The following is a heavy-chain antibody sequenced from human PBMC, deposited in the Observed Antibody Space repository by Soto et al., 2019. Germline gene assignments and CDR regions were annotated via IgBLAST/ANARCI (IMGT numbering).Heavy chain of an antibody. CDR3: ASNTHFSSWSDFDS. D-gene: IGHD6-13*01. Sequence: QVQLQESGPGLVKPLETLSLTCTVSGGSISSYYWSWMRQPPGKGLEWIGYIYYSGSTNYNPSLKSRVTISVDTSKNQFSLKLSSVTAADTAVYYCASNTHFSSWSDFDSWGQGTLVTVSS. CDR1: GGSISSYY. CDR2: IYYSGST. J-gene: IGHJ4*02. V-gene: IGHV4-59*01.